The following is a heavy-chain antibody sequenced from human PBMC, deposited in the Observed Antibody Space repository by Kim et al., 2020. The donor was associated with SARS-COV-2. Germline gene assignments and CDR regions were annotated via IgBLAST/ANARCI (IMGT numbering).Heavy chain of an antibody. J-gene: IGHJ4*02. Sequence: ASVKVSCKASGYTFTGYYMHWVRQAPGQGLEWMGWINPNSGGTNYAQKFQGRVTMTRDTSISTAYMELSRLRSDDTAVYYCARADDSSGQTGYWGQGTLVTVSS. CDR2: INPNSGGT. D-gene: IGHD3-22*01. CDR1: GYTFTGYY. V-gene: IGHV1-2*02. CDR3: ARADDSSGQTGY.